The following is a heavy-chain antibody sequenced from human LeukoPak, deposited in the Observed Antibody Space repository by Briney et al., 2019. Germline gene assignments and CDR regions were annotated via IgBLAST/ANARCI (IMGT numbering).Heavy chain of an antibody. J-gene: IGHJ4*02. CDR2: ISRSGEST. CDR3: AKGYAVGSIDY. V-gene: IGHV3-23*01. CDR1: GLTFANAW. D-gene: IGHD3-16*01. Sequence: PGGSLRLSCEASGLTFANAWMIWVRQAPGKGLEWVSSISRSGESTFYADSVRGRFTISRDNSKNTVSLQMESLRAEDTALYYCAKGYAVGSIDYWGQGTLVTVSS.